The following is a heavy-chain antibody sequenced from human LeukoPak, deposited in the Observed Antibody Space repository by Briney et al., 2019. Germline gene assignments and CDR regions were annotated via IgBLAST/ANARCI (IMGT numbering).Heavy chain of an antibody. Sequence: GGSLRLSCSASGFTFSSYDMHWVRQAPGKGLEYVSAISSNGGSTYYADSVKGRFTISRDNSKNTLYLQMSSLRAEDTAVYYCIAAAGDNYYYYGMDVWGKGTTVTVSS. CDR2: ISSNGGST. D-gene: IGHD6-13*01. CDR3: IAAAGDNYYYYGMDV. CDR1: GFTFSSYD. J-gene: IGHJ6*04. V-gene: IGHV3-64D*06.